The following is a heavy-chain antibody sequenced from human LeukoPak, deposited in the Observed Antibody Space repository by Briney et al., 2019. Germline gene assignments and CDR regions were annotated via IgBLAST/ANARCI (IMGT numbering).Heavy chain of an antibody. Sequence: SETLSLTCAVSSGSISSFYWSWIRQPPGKGLEWIGYISYSGSTNYNPSLKSRVTIPVDRSKNQFSLKLSSVTAADTAVYYCAKVLAAAEGWFDSWGQGTLVTVSS. J-gene: IGHJ5*01. CDR2: ISYSGST. V-gene: IGHV4-59*12. CDR3: AKVLAAAEGWFDS. CDR1: SGSISSFY. D-gene: IGHD6-13*01.